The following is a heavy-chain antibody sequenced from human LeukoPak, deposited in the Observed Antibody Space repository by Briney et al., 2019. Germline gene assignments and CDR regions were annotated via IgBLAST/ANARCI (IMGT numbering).Heavy chain of an antibody. CDR3: AKVIGYYYGMDV. CDR2: ITSDGSST. Sequence: GGSLRLSCAASGFTFSSFWMHWVRQPPGKGLVWVSRITSDGSSTRSADSVKGRFTISRDNSKNTLYLQMNSLRAEDTAVYYCAKVIGYYYGMDVWGQGTTVTVSS. J-gene: IGHJ6*02. CDR1: GFTFSSFW. D-gene: IGHD3-16*02. V-gene: IGHV3-74*01.